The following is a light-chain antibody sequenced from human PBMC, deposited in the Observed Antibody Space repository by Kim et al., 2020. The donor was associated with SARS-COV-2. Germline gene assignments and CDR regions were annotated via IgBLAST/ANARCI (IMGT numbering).Light chain of an antibody. CDR3: LQATQFPYT. J-gene: IGKJ2*01. Sequence: QPAAISRRAIQRLFHSDGNTYLSWLQQRPGQPPTLLIYKVSNRFAGVQDRFSGSGAGTDFTLKISRVEAEDVVVYYCLQATQFPYTFAQGTKLEI. V-gene: IGKV2-24*01. CDR1: QRLFHSDGNTY. CDR2: KVS.